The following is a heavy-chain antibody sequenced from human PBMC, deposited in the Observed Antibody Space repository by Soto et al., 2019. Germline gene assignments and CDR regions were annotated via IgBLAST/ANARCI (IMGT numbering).Heavy chain of an antibody. CDR1: GYTFTTYP. V-gene: IGHV1-3*01. CDR3: ARKDYYRSGIYYFDY. Sequence: QVQLVQSGAEVKKPGASVKVYCRASGYTFTTYPIHWVRQAPGQGLEWMGWINPGNGDRGYLQKFQGRVTVTWDTSASIAYMELSSLTSEDTAIYYCARKDYYRSGIYYFDYWGQGTLVTVSS. D-gene: IGHD3-10*01. CDR2: INPGNGDR. J-gene: IGHJ4*02.